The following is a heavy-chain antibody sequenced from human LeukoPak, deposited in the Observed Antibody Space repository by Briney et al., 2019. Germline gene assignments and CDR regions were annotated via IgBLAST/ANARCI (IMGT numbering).Heavy chain of an antibody. CDR3: AKGRTNSWRNFDY. J-gene: IGHJ4*02. CDR2: ISGRCGST. V-gene: IGHV3-23*01. CDR1: GFAFSSYG. D-gene: IGHD6-13*01. Sequence: GGSLRLSCSGSGFAFSSYGMSWVRQAPGEGLEWVSGISGRCGSTLYADSVKGPLTIARDNSKNTLYLKMNSLGAEDTAVYYCAKGRTNSWRNFDYWGQGTLVTVAS.